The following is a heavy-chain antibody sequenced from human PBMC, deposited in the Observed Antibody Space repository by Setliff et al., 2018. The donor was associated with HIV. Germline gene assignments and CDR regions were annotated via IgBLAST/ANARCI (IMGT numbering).Heavy chain of an antibody. CDR1: GFTFSYRW. J-gene: IGHJ1*01. Sequence: GGSLRLSCAASGFTFSYRWMTWVRQAPGKGLEWAANIKGDGSEKYYVDSVKGRFTISRDNAKNSLYLQMNSLRAEDTAIYYCATDFSISAWGQGTLVTVSS. CDR3: ATDFSISA. V-gene: IGHV3-7*01. CDR2: IKGDGSEK. D-gene: IGHD2-2*01.